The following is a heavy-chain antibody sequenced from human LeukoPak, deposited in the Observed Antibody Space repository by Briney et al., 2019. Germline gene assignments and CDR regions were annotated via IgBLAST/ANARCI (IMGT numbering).Heavy chain of an antibody. V-gene: IGHV3-53*01. Sequence: GSLRLSCAASGFTVSSSYMGWVRQAPGKGLEWISVIYSGGSTYYADSVNGRFRISRDNSKNTVYLQMNILRAEDTAMYYCARVDNSGEGYFDCWGQGTLVTVSS. CDR1: GFTVSSSY. CDR3: ARVDNSGEGYFDC. CDR2: IYSGGST. D-gene: IGHD2-2*03. J-gene: IGHJ4*02.